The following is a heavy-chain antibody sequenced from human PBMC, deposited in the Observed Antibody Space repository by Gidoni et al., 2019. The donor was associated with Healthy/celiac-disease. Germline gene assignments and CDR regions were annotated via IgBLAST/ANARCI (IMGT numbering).Heavy chain of an antibody. Sequence: EVQLVESGGGLVQPGGSLRLSCAASGFTSSSSWMSWVRQAPGKGLEWVANIKQDGSEKYYVDSVKGRFTISRDNAKNSLYLQMNSLRAEDTAVYYCARESVDQESKEAGFDPWGQGTLVTVSS. D-gene: IGHD2-15*01. J-gene: IGHJ5*02. CDR2: IKQDGSEK. CDR3: ARESVDQESKEAGFDP. V-gene: IGHV3-7*03. CDR1: GFTSSSSW.